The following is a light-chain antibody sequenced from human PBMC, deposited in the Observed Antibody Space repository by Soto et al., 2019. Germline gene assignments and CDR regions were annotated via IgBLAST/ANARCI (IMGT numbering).Light chain of an antibody. CDR1: QSVSSTS. V-gene: IGKV3-20*01. Sequence: EIVLTQSPGTLSFSPGERATLSCRASQSVSSTSLAWYQQKPGQAPRLLIYGASNRATGIPDRFSGSGSGTDFTLTISRLEPEDFAVYYCQQYDNSPPWTFGQGTQVE. CDR3: QQYDNSPPWT. CDR2: GAS. J-gene: IGKJ1*01.